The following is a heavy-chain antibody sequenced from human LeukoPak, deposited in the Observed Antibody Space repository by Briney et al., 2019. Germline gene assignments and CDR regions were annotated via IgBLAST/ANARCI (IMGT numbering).Heavy chain of an antibody. Sequence: GRSLRLSCAASGFTFDDYAMHWVRQAPGKGLEWVSGISWNSGSIGYADSVKGRFTISRDNAKNSLYLQVNSLRAEDTALYYCAKDPAATLPPYYFDYWGQGTLVTVSS. D-gene: IGHD2-15*01. V-gene: IGHV3-9*01. CDR2: ISWNSGSI. J-gene: IGHJ4*02. CDR3: AKDPAATLPPYYFDY. CDR1: GFTFDDYA.